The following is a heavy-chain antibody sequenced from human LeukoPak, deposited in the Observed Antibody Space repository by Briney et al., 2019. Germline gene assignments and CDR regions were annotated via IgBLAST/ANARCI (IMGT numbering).Heavy chain of an antibody. V-gene: IGHV1-69*05. CDR1: GGTFSSYA. CDR2: IIPIFGTA. Sequence: GSSVTVSCKASGGTFSSYAISWVRQAPGQGLEWMGGIIPIFGTANYAQKFQGRVTITTDESTSTAYMELSSLRSEDTAVYYCAREGIAAARGYMDVWGKGTTVTVSS. J-gene: IGHJ6*03. D-gene: IGHD6-13*01. CDR3: AREGIAAARGYMDV.